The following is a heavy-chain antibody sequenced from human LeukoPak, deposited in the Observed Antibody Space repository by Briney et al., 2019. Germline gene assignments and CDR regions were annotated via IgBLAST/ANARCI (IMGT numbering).Heavy chain of an antibody. Sequence: GGSLRLSCAASGFTFTIYSMHWVRQAPGKGLEWVSVIWYDGINKYYADAVKGRFTISRDNSKNTVFVQMNSLRAEDTAVYYCSEDGGDGSGYHDAFDIWGQGTMVTVSS. CDR3: SEDGGDGSGYHDAFDI. CDR2: IWYDGINK. D-gene: IGHD3-22*01. CDR1: GFTFTIYS. J-gene: IGHJ3*02. V-gene: IGHV3-33*06.